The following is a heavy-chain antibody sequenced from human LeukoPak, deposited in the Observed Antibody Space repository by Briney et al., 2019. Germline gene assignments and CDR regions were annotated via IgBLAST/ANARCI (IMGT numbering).Heavy chain of an antibody. D-gene: IGHD2/OR15-2a*01. CDR2: IYPGGSDR. CDR3: ARHFYDTSTYYSSFDF. Sequence: GESRKISCKGSGYHFAEYWIGWVRQMPGKGLEWVAFIYPGGSDRRYSPPFQGQVTVSADKSINTVYLQWGSLKASDTAMYYCARHFYDTSTYYSSFDFWGQGTLVTVSS. V-gene: IGHV5-51*01. J-gene: IGHJ4*02. CDR1: GYHFAEYW.